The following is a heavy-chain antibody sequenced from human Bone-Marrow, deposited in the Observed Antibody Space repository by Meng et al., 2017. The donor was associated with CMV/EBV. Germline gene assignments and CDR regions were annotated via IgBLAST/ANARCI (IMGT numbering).Heavy chain of an antibody. CDR2: ISGSGGST. CDR3: ARESRSSTSSDAFDI. V-gene: IGHV3-23*01. CDR1: GFTFSSYA. Sequence: GESLTLSCAASGFTFSSYAMSWVRQAPGKGLEWVSAISGSGGSTYYADAVKGRFTISRDNSKNTLYLQMNSLRAEDTAVYYCARESRSSTSSDAFDIWGQGTMVTVSS. J-gene: IGHJ3*02. D-gene: IGHD2-2*01.